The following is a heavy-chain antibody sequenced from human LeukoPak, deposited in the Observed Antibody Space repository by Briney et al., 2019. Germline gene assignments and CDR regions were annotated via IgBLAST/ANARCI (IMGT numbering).Heavy chain of an antibody. D-gene: IGHD4-23*01. Sequence: GGSPRLSCAASGFTFNNFGMHWVRQAPGKGLEWVSFIGYEGVHKYYADSVKGRFTISKDDSKATLYLQMNSLRPEDTAVYYCAKDLHGGYSSDYWGQGTLVTVFS. CDR2: IGYEGVHK. V-gene: IGHV3-30*02. J-gene: IGHJ4*02. CDR3: AKDLHGGYSSDY. CDR1: GFTFNNFG.